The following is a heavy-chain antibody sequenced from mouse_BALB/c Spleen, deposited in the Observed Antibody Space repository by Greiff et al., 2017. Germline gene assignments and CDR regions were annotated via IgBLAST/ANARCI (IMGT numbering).Heavy chain of an antibody. CDR2: ISSGGGST. J-gene: IGHJ4*01. CDR1: GFAFSSYD. Sequence: DVKLVESGGGLVKPGGSLKLSCAASGFAFSSYDMSWVRQTPEKRLEWVAYISSGGGSTYYPDTVKGRFTISRDNAKNTLYLQMSSLKSEDTAMYYCARRDWDYAMDYWGQGTSVTVSS. CDR3: ARRDWDYAMDY. V-gene: IGHV5-12-1*01. D-gene: IGHD4-1*01.